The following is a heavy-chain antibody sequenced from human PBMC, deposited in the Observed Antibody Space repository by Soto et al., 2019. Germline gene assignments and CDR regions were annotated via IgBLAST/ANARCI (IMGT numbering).Heavy chain of an antibody. V-gene: IGHV3-30-3*01. Sequence: GGSLRLSCAASGFTFSSYAMHWVRQAPGKGLEWVAVISYDGSNKYYADSVKGRFTISRDNSKNTLYLQMNSLRAEDTAVYYCAGASIAAPLGMDVWGQGTTVTVSS. CDR1: GFTFSSYA. CDR3: AGASIAAPLGMDV. J-gene: IGHJ6*02. D-gene: IGHD2-21*01. CDR2: ISYDGSNK.